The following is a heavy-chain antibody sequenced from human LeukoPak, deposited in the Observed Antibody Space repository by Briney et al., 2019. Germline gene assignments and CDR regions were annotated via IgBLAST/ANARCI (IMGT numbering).Heavy chain of an antibody. CDR2: MNPNSGNT. V-gene: IGHV1-8*03. J-gene: IGHJ4*02. D-gene: IGHD3-22*01. CDR1: GYTFTNYD. Sequence: GASVKVSCKASGYTFTNYDINWVRQATGQGLEWMGWMNPNSGNTGYAQKFQGRVTITRDTSIGTAYMELSSLSSEGTAVYYCARRSDYYDSSAYYYWGQGTLVTVSS. CDR3: ARRSDYYDSSAYYY.